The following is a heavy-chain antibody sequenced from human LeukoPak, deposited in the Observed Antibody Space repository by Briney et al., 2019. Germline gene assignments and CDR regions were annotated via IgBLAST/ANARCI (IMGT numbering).Heavy chain of an antibody. Sequence: GGSLRLSCAASGFTFSSYAMHWVRQAPGKGLEWVAVISYDGSNKYYADSVKGRFTISRDNSKKKSILYLQMNSLRPEDTAVYYCVRVYGSGNYYDRDNWFDPWGQGTLVTVSS. J-gene: IGHJ5*02. CDR1: GFTFSSYA. V-gene: IGHV3-30-3*01. CDR2: ISYDGSNK. CDR3: VRVYGSGNYYDRDNWFDP. D-gene: IGHD3-10*01.